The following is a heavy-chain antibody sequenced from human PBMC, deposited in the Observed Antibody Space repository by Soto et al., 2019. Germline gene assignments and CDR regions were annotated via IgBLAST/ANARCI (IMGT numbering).Heavy chain of an antibody. CDR2: IYYSGST. J-gene: IGHJ5*02. V-gene: IGHV4-39*01. CDR1: GGSISSSSYY. Sequence: SETLSLTCTVSGGSISSSSYYWGWIRQPPGKGLEWIGSIYYSGSTYYNPSLKSRVTISVDTSKNQFSLKLSSVTAADTAVYYCARVGLYCTNGVCSSNWFDPWGQGTLVTVSS. D-gene: IGHD2-8*01. CDR3: ARVGLYCTNGVCSSNWFDP.